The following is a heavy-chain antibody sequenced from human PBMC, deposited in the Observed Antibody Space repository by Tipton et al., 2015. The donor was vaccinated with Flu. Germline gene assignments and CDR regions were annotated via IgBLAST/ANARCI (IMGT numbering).Heavy chain of an antibody. CDR1: GGSISSYY. CDR2: IYTSGST. D-gene: IGHD3-22*01. CDR3: ARDTQYYDSNWFDP. V-gene: IGHV4-4*07. J-gene: IGHJ5*02. Sequence: TLSLTCTVSGGSISSYYWSWIRQPAGKGLEWIGRIYTSGSTNYNPSLKSRVTMSVDTSKNQFSLKLSSVTAADTAVYYCARDTQYYDSNWFDPWGQGTLVTVSS.